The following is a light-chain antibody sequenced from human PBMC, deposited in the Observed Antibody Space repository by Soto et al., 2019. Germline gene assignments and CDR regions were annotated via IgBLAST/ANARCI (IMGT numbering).Light chain of an antibody. J-gene: IGKJ5*01. CDR3: EQYNNWPPIP. CDR2: DAS. CDR1: QSVRSK. Sequence: EIVMTQSPGTLSVSPGERATLSCRASQSVRSKLAWYQQKPGQAPRLLIYDASTRATGIPARFSGSGSGTEFTLSISSLQSEDFLVYFCEQYNNWPPIPFGQGTRLEI. V-gene: IGKV3-15*01.